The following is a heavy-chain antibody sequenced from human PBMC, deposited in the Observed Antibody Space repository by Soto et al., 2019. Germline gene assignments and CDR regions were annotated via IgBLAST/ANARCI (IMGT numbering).Heavy chain of an antibody. D-gene: IGHD6-13*01. V-gene: IGHV4-31*02. CDR3: AVALVPTTGRDY. CDR1: GASTVSHYH. CDR2: IFNSGTT. J-gene: IGHJ4*02. Sequence: KTSETLSLTCSVSGASTVSHYHWTWIRQPPGKGLEWMGYIFNSGTTFYNPSLTSRLSISMDTSGNHFSLELRSVTAADTAVYYCAVALVPTTGRDYWGQGTLGTV.